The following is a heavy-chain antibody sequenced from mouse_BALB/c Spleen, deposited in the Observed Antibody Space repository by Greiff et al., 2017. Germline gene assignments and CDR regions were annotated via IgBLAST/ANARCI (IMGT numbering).Heavy chain of an antibody. V-gene: IGHV2-2*02. J-gene: IGHJ4*01. CDR3: ARNRAYYGNPLDY. Sequence: QVQLKESGPGLVQPSQSLSITCTVSGFSLTSYGVHWVRQSPGKGLEWLGVIWSGGSTDYNAAFISRLSISKDNSKSQVFFKMNSLQANDTAIYYCARNRAYYGNPLDYWGQGTSVTVSS. CDR2: IWSGGST. CDR1: GFSLTSYG. D-gene: IGHD2-10*01.